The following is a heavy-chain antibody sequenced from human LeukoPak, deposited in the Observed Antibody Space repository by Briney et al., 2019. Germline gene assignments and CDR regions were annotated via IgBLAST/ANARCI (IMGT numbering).Heavy chain of an antibody. CDR1: GFTFSSYA. CDR2: IKQDGSEK. CDR3: ARGVEWELPYYFDY. Sequence: GGSLRLSCAASGFTFSSYAMNWVRQAPGKGLEWVANIKQDGSEKYYVDSVKGRFTISRDNAKNSLYLQMNSLRAEDTAVYYCARGVEWELPYYFDYWGQGTLVTVSS. J-gene: IGHJ4*02. D-gene: IGHD1-26*01. V-gene: IGHV3-7*01.